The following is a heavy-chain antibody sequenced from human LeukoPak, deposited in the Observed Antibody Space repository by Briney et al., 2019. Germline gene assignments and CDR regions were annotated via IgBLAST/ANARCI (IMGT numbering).Heavy chain of an antibody. V-gene: IGHV3-23*01. J-gene: IGHJ5*02. CDR2: ISATGGTT. CDR1: GFTFSTYA. Sequence: GGSLRLSCAASGFTFSTYAMSWVRQAPGRGLGWVSSISATGGTTYYADSVKGRFTISRDNSKNTLYLQMNSLRADDTAVYYCAKGPRTAFFNWFDPWGQGTLVTVSS. CDR3: AKGPRTAFFNWFDP.